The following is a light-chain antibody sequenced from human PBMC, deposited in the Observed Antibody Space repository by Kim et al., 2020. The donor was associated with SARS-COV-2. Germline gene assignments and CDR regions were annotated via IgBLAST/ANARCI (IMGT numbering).Light chain of an antibody. Sequence: QSVLTQPPSASGTPGQRVTISCSGSSSNIGSNYVYWYQQLPGTAPKLLIYRNNQRPSGVPDRFSGSKSGNTASLTISGLQGEDEADYYCCSYAGSYSWVFGGGTKVTVL. CDR3: CSYAGSYSWV. V-gene: IGLV1-47*01. CDR2: RNN. J-gene: IGLJ3*02. CDR1: SSNIGSNY.